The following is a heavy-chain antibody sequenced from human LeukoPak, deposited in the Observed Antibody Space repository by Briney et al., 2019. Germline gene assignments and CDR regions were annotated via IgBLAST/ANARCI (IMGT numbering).Heavy chain of an antibody. V-gene: IGHV3-66*01. D-gene: IGHD7-27*01. CDR2: IYSGGST. J-gene: IGHJ4*02. Sequence: HPGGSLRLSCAASGFTVSSNYMSWVRQAPGKGLEWVSVIYSGGSTYYADSVKGRFTISRDNSKNTLYLQMNSLRAEDTAVYYCARDGGTGDHYFDYWGQGTLVTVSS. CDR3: ARDGGTGDHYFDY. CDR1: GFTVSSNY.